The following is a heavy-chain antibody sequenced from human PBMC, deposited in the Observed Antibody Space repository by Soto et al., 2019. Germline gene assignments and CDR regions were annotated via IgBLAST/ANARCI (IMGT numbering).Heavy chain of an antibody. V-gene: IGHV4-59*01. D-gene: IGHD6-6*01. CDR1: GGSISSYY. J-gene: IGHJ6*03. CDR2: IYYSGST. CDR3: ARGEYSSSYYYYYYYMDV. Sequence: QVQLQESGPGLVKPSETLSLTCTVSGGSISSYYWSWIRQPPGKGLEWIGYIYYSGSTNYNPSLKSRVTISVDTSKNQFSLKLSSVTAADTAVYYCARGEYSSSYYYYYYYMDVWGKGTTVTVSS.